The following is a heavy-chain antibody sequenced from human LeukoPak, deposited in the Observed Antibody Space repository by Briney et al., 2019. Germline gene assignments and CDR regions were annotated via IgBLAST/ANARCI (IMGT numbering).Heavy chain of an antibody. CDR2: ISSSGITI. V-gene: IGHV3-48*03. Sequence: GGSLRLSCAASGFTCSSYEMNWVRQAPGKGLEWVSYISSSGITIYYADSVKGRFTISRDNAKTSLYLQMNSLRAEDTAVYYCAGGYYDSSGYVYWGQGTLVTVSS. J-gene: IGHJ4*02. CDR1: GFTCSSYE. CDR3: AGGYYDSSGYVY. D-gene: IGHD3-22*01.